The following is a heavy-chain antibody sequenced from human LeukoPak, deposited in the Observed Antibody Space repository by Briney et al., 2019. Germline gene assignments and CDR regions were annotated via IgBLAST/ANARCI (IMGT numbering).Heavy chain of an antibody. CDR3: VPLNWNPPGDFDR. J-gene: IGHJ4*02. Sequence: GGSLRLSCAASGFTFSSHWMSWVRQAPGKGLEWVANINQDGSEKYYVDSVKGRFTISRDNVKNSLYLQMNSLRAEDTAVYYCVPLNWNPPGDFDRWGQGTLVTVSS. CDR1: GFTFSSHW. D-gene: IGHD1-20*01. CDR2: INQDGSEK. V-gene: IGHV3-7*01.